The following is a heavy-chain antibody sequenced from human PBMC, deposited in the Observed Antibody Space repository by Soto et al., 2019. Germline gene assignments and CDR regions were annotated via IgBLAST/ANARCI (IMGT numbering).Heavy chain of an antibody. V-gene: IGHV4-39*07. D-gene: IGHD6-19*01. CDR3: AKVGAVAGKGGLNYYYYYGMDV. CDR2: IYYSGST. Sequence: SETLSLTCTVSGGSISSSSYYWGWIRQPPGKGLEWIGSIYYSGSTYYNPSLKSRVTISVDTSKNQFSLKLSSVTAEDTAVYYCAKVGAVAGKGGLNYYYYYGMDVWGQGTTVTVSS. J-gene: IGHJ6*02. CDR1: GGSISSSSYY.